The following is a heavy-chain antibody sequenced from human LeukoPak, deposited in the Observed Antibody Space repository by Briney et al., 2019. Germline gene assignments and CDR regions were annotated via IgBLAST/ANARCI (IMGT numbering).Heavy chain of an antibody. J-gene: IGHJ4*02. CDR2: IYSGGST. CDR1: GFTFSSNY. V-gene: IGHV3-53*01. Sequence: GGSLRLSCAASGFTFSSNYMSWVRQAPGKGLEWVSVIYSGGSTYYADSVKGRFTISRDNSKNTLYLQMNSLRAEDTAVYYCAREPLFLEWSTDTDYWGQGTLVTVSS. D-gene: IGHD3-3*01. CDR3: AREPLFLEWSTDTDY.